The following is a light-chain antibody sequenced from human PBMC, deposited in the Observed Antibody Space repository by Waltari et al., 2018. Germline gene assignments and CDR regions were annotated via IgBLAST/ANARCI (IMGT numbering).Light chain of an antibody. V-gene: IGLV2-14*03. CDR3: GSYTSSTILV. CDR2: GVS. Sequence: QSALTQPASVSGSPGQSSTLSCPGTSSDIGTYWYVSWYQQHPGKTPKLMIYGVSNRPSGVSNRFSGSKSGNMASLTISGLQAEDEADYYCGSYTSSTILVFGGGTKLTVL. CDR1: SSDIGTYWY. J-gene: IGLJ2*01.